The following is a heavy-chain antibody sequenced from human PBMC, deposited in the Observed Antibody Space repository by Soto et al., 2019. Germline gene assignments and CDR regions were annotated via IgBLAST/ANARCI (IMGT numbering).Heavy chain of an antibody. J-gene: IGHJ6*02. CDR2: IKSKTDGGTT. CDR1: GFTFSNAW. CDR3: TTGDCSSTSCPRELYYYYGMDV. D-gene: IGHD2-2*01. V-gene: IGHV3-15*07. Sequence: GGSLRLSCAASGFTFSNAWMNWVRQAPGKGLEWVGRIKSKTDGGTTDYAAPVKGRFTISRDDSKNTLYLQMNSLKTEDTAVYYCTTGDCSSTSCPRELYYYYGMDVWGQGTKVTVSS.